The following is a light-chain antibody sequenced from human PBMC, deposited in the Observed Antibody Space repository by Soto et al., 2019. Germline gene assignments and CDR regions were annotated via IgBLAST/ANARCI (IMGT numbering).Light chain of an antibody. CDR2: GAS. Sequence: EVVMTHSPATLSVSPWEIVTLSCRASQSVRSNLAWYQQKPGQAPRLLIYGASTRATGIPARFSGSGSGTEFTLSISSLQSEDFAVYYCQQYNNWPPWTFGQGTKVDIK. J-gene: IGKJ1*01. V-gene: IGKV3-15*01. CDR3: QQYNNWPPWT. CDR1: QSVRSN.